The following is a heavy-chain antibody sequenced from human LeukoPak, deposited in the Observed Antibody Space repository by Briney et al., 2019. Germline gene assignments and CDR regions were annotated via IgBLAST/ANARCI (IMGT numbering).Heavy chain of an antibody. CDR1: GGTFSSYA. V-gene: IGHV1-69*13. CDR2: IIPIFGTA. Sequence: ASAKVSCKASGGTFSSYAISWVRQAPGQGLEWMGGIIPIFGTANYAQKFQGRVTITADESTSTAYMELSSLRSEDTAVYYCARGGFCSGGSCYSYWFDPWGQGTLVTVSS. J-gene: IGHJ5*02. CDR3: ARGGFCSGGSCYSYWFDP. D-gene: IGHD2-15*01.